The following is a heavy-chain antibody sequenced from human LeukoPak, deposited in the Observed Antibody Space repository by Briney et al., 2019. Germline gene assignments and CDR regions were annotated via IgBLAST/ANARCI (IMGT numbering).Heavy chain of an antibody. Sequence: GGSLRLSCAASGFTFNIYGMSWVRQAPGKGLEWDSSVGGGNDIHYADSVKGRVTGSRHDAKNTVYLQMNSLRAEDTAIYFCAKDATPRNSTWDHFDSWGQGTLVTVSS. D-gene: IGHD1-7*01. CDR1: GFTFNIYG. CDR3: AKDATPRNSTWDHFDS. J-gene: IGHJ4*02. CDR2: VGGGNDI. V-gene: IGHV3-23*01.